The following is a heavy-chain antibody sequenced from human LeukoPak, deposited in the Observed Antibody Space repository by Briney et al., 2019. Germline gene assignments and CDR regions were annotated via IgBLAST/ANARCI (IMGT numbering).Heavy chain of an antibody. Sequence: GGSLRLSCAASGFTFNNYGMSWVRQAPGKGLEWVADIKDGGSVAYYADSVKGRFTISRDNSKNSLYLQMNNVRGEDTAVYFCGRATRRNLWSGLCQYWGQGTLVSVSS. V-gene: IGHV3-23*01. CDR2: IKDGGSVA. CDR3: GRATRRNLWSGLCQY. CDR1: GFTFNNYG. D-gene: IGHD3-3*01. J-gene: IGHJ4*02.